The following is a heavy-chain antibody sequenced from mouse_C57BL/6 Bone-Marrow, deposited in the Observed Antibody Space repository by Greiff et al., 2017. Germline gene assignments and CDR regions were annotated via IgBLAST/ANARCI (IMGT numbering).Heavy chain of an antibody. CDR1: GFTFSDYG. CDR3: ARRAAQASYYAMDY. Sequence: VQLTESGGGLVKPGGSLKLSCAASGFTFSDYGMHWVRQAPEKGLEWVAYISSGRSTIYYADTVKGRFTISRDNAKNTLFLQMTSLRSEDTAMYYCARRAAQASYYAMDYWGQGTSVTVSS. V-gene: IGHV5-17*01. CDR2: ISSGRSTI. D-gene: IGHD3-2*02. J-gene: IGHJ4*01.